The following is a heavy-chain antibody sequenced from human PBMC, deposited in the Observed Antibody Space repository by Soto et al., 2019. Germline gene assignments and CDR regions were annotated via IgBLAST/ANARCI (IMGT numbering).Heavy chain of an antibody. V-gene: IGHV4-59*08. CDR3: ARHRDVVVVAATPSCFDY. CDR1: GGSISSYY. Sequence: SETLSLTCTVSGGSISSYYWSWIRQPPGKGLEWIGYIYYSGSTNYNPSLKSRVTISVDTSKNHFSLKLSFVTAADTAVYYCARHRDVVVVAATPSCFDYWGQGTLVTVSS. D-gene: IGHD2-15*01. J-gene: IGHJ4*02. CDR2: IYYSGST.